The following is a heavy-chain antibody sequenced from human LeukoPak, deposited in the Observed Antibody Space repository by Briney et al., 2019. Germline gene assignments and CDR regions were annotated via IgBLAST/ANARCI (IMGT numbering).Heavy chain of an antibody. CDR2: ISGRSTYI. CDR3: AKDIQLST. D-gene: IGHD5-24*01. Sequence: PGGSLRLSCSASGFTFSSYTMNWVRQAPGKGLEWVSSISGRSTYIFYADSVKGRFTISRDNAKNSLSLQTNRLRVEDTAIYYCAKDIQLSTWGLGTMVTVSS. J-gene: IGHJ3*01. CDR1: GFTFSSYT. V-gene: IGHV3-21*04.